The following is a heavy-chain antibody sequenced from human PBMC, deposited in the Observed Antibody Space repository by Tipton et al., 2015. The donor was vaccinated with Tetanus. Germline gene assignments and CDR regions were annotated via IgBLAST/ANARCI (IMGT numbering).Heavy chain of an antibody. CDR3: ARGGLCVGPACAGISPLSDV. V-gene: IGHV4-30-4*01. CDR2: VLNSGKT. D-gene: IGHD3-16*02. J-gene: IGHJ2*01. CDR1: GASITSDEYY. Sequence: LRLSCTVSGASITSDEYYWSWIRQSPGRGLESIGYVLNSGKTYYHPSLRRRVIISLDRSKSQFSLKLTSVTAADTAVYYCARGGLCVGPACAGISPLSDVWGRGTLVTVTS.